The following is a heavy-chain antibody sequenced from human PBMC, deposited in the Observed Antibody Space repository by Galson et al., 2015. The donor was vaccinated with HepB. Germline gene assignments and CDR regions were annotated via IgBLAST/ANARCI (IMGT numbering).Heavy chain of an antibody. CDR3: ARGVRVGATTTLTAYYMDV. CDR2: MNPNSGNT. Sequence: SVKVSCKASGYTFTSYDINWVRQATGQGLEWMGWMNPNSGNTGYAQKFQGRVTMTRNTSISTAYMELSSLRSEDTAVYYCARGVRVGATTTLTAYYMDVWGKGTTVTVPS. J-gene: IGHJ6*03. V-gene: IGHV1-8*01. CDR1: GYTFTSYD. D-gene: IGHD1-26*01.